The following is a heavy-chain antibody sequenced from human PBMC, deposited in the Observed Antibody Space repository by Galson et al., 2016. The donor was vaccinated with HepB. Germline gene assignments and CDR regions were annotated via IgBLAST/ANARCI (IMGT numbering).Heavy chain of an antibody. Sequence: SLRLSCAASGFTFSSYGMHWVRQAPGKGLEWVAVISYDGSNKYYADSVKGRFTISRDNSKNTLYLQMNSLRAEDTAVYCCAKWGGSGYDWARLDYWGQGTLVTVSS. V-gene: IGHV3-30*18. J-gene: IGHJ4*02. CDR2: ISYDGSNK. CDR3: AKWGGSGYDWARLDY. CDR1: GFTFSSYG. D-gene: IGHD5-12*01.